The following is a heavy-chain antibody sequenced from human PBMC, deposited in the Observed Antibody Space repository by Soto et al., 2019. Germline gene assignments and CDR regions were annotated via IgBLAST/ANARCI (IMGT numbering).Heavy chain of an antibody. V-gene: IGHV3-7*01. CDR2: IKQDGSEK. J-gene: IGHJ5*02. CDR3: ARRFYGDYHPNWFDP. D-gene: IGHD4-17*01. CDR1: GFTFSSYW. Sequence: PGGSLRLSCAASGFTFSSYWMSWVRQAPGKGLERVANIKQDGSEKYYVDSVKGRFTISRDNAKNSLYLQMNSLRAEDTAVYYCARRFYGDYHPNWFDPWGQGTLVTVSS.